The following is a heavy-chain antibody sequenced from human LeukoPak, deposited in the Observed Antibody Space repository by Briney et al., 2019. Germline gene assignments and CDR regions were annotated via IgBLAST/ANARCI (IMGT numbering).Heavy chain of an antibody. J-gene: IGHJ6*03. D-gene: IGHD1-1*01. V-gene: IGHV1-2*02. CDR2: INPNSGGT. CDR1: GYTFTGYY. CDR3: ARSETGATLYYYYMDV. Sequence: GASVKVSCKASGYTFTGYYMHWVRQAPGQGLEWMGWINPNSGGTNYAQKFQGRVTMTRDTSISTAYMEVSRLTSDDTAVYYCARSETGATLYYYYMDVWGTGTTVTVS.